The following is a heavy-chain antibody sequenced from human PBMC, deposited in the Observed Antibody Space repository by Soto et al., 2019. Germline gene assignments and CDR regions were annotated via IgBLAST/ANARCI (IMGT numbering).Heavy chain of an antibody. D-gene: IGHD6-13*01. J-gene: IGHJ3*01. V-gene: IGHV1-69*12. Sequence: QVQLVQSGAEVKKPGSSVKVSCMASGGTFSRYALSWIRQAPGQGLEWMGGIIPTFERPNYAQRFQGRLTIIADESTSTAYMELSSLRSDDMAVYYCARGSGWYHSAFELWGQGTMVTVSS. CDR3: ARGSGWYHSAFEL. CDR2: IIPTFERP. CDR1: GGTFSRYA.